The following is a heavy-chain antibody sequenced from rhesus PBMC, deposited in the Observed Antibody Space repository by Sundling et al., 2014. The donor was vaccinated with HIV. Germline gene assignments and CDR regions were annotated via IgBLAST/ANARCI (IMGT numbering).Heavy chain of an antibody. J-gene: IGHJ6*01. CDR1: GFTFSSYG. Sequence: EVQLVESGGGLVQPGGSLRLSCAASGFTFSSYGMHWVRQAPGKGLDWVAVIWYDGIKKYYADSVKDRFTISRDNSKNTLYLQMNNLKLEDTAVYYCARDNGAGGYYYGLDSWGQGVVVTVSS. CDR3: ARDNGAGGYYYGLDS. CDR2: IWYDGIKK. V-gene: IGHV3-54*02. D-gene: IGHD3-9*01.